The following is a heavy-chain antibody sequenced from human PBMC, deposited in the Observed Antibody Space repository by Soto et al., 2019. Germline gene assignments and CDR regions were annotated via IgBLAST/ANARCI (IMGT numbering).Heavy chain of an antibody. CDR1: GFTFGDYA. D-gene: IGHD3-3*01. Sequence: PGGSLRLSCTASGFTFGDYAMSWFRQAPGKGLEWVGFIRSKAYGGTTEYAASVKGRFTISRDDSKSIAYLQMNSLKTEDTAVYYCTRVLRFLEWLLHDYYYYGMDVWGQGTTVTVSS. J-gene: IGHJ6*02. V-gene: IGHV3-49*03. CDR2: IRSKAYGGTT. CDR3: TRVLRFLEWLLHDYYYYGMDV.